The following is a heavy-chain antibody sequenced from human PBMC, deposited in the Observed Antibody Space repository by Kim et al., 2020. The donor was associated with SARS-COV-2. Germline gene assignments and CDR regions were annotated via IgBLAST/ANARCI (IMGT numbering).Heavy chain of an antibody. CDR2: ISGSGGST. D-gene: IGHD3-3*01. CDR3: AKDGVLGIFGVVISQRYYFDY. J-gene: IGHJ4*02. V-gene: IGHV3-23*01. CDR1: GFTFSSYA. Sequence: GGSLRLSCAASGFTFSSYAMSWVRQAPGKGLEWVSAISGSGGSTYYADSVKGRFTISRDNSKNTLYLQMNSLRAEETAVYYCAKDGVLGIFGVVISQRYYFDYWGQGTLVTVSS.